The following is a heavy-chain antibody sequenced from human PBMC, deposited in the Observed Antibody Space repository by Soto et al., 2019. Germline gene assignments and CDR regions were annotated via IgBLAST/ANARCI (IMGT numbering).Heavy chain of an antibody. CDR2: IIPIFGTA. CDR3: ARGRGGGWDTTMVRAGLYYYGMDV. J-gene: IGHJ6*02. V-gene: IGHV1-69*01. D-gene: IGHD3-10*01. Sequence: QVQLVQSGAEVKKPGSSVKVSCKASGGTFSSYAISWVRQAPGQGLEWMGGIIPIFGTANYAQKFQGRVTITADESTSTAYMELSSLRSEDTAVYYCARGRGGGWDTTMVRAGLYYYGMDVWGQGTTVTVSS. CDR1: GGTFSSYA.